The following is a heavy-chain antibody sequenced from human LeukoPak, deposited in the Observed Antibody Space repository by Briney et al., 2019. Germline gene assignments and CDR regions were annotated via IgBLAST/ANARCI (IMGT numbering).Heavy chain of an antibody. CDR2: INPDRGDS. Sequence: ASVKVSCKASGYTFTSYYIVWVRQAPGQGLEWMGWINPDRGDSNFEQKFQGRISMTRDTPISTAYLELSSLTSDDTALYYCARPYSRSSIDGFDIWGQGTMVTVSS. CDR3: ARPYSRSSIDGFDI. J-gene: IGHJ3*02. V-gene: IGHV1-2*02. D-gene: IGHD6-6*01. CDR1: GYTFTSYY.